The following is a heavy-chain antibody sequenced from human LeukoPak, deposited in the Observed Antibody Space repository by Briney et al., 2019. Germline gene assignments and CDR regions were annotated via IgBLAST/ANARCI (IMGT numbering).Heavy chain of an antibody. V-gene: IGHV4-38-2*02. CDR3: ARGSPTYYDFWSGYSGGDAFDI. D-gene: IGHD3-3*01. CDR2: IYHSGST. CDR1: GYSISSGYY. Sequence: SETLSLTCTVSGYSISSGYYWGWIRQPPGKGLEWIGSIYHSGSTYYNPSLKSRVTISVDTSKNQFSLKLSSVTAADTAVYYCARGSPTYYDFWSGYSGGDAFDIWGQGTMVTVSS. J-gene: IGHJ3*02.